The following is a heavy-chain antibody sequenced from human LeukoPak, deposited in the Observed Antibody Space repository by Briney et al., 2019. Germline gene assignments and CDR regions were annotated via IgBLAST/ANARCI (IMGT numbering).Heavy chain of an antibody. J-gene: IGHJ4*02. Sequence: GGSLRLSCAASGFTFSSYWMSWVRQAPGKGLEWVANIKQDGSEKYYVESVKGRFTISRDNAKNSLYLQMNSLRAEDTAVYYCARVVVTAIQDPYYFDYWGQGTLVTVSS. V-gene: IGHV3-7*04. CDR1: GFTFSSYW. CDR2: IKQDGSEK. CDR3: ARVVVTAIQDPYYFDY. D-gene: IGHD2-21*02.